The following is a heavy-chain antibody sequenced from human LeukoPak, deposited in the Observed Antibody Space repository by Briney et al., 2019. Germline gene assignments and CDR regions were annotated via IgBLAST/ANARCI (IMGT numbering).Heavy chain of an antibody. CDR1: GGTFSSYA. CDR2: IIPIFGTA. CDR3: ASGTMEPPFFDY. D-gene: IGHD4/OR15-4a*01. J-gene: IGHJ4*02. V-gene: IGHV1-69*05. Sequence: SVKVSCKASGGTFSSYAISWVRQAPGQGLEWMGGIIPIFGTANYAQKFQGRVTITTDESTSTAYMELSGLRSEDTAVYYCASGTMEPPFFDYWGQGTLVTVSS.